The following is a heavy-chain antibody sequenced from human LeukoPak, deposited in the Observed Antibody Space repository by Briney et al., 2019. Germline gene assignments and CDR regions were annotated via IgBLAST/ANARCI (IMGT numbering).Heavy chain of an antibody. CDR3: ARDGLNGVGAAIRAYYFDT. CDR2: ISYDGTNK. Sequence: GRSLRLSCAASGFTFSHYGMHWVRQAPGKGLEWVAVISYDGTNKYYADSVKGRFTISRDNSKNTLYLQMNSLRAEDTAVYYCARDGLNGVGAAIRAYYFDTGAREPWSPSPQ. CDR1: GFTFSHYG. J-gene: IGHJ4*02. D-gene: IGHD2-15*01. V-gene: IGHV3-30*03.